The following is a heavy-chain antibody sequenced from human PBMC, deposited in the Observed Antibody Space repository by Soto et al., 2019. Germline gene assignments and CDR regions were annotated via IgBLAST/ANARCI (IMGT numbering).Heavy chain of an antibody. D-gene: IGHD6-6*01. V-gene: IGHV3-13*01. J-gene: IGHJ6*02. Sequence: GGSLRLSCAASGFTFSSYDMHWVRQATGKGLEWVSAIGTAGDTYYPGSVKGRFTISRENAKNSLYLQMNSLRAGDTAAYYCARSIAARGYYYYYGMDVWGQGTTVTVSS. CDR1: GFTFSSYD. CDR3: ARSIAARGYYYYYGMDV. CDR2: IGTAGDT.